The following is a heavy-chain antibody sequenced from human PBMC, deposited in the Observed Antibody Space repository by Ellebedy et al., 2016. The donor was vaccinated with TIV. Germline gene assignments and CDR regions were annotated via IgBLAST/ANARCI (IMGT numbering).Heavy chain of an antibody. CDR2: IYHRGSR. CDR3: ARDKAWRESDSLDV. J-gene: IGHJ3*01. V-gene: IGHV4-59*01. D-gene: IGHD5-12*01. Sequence: MPGGSLRLSCTVSGGSMSSYYWNWVRQAPGKGLEWIAYIYHRGSRNYNPSLNSRATISLDASKNQFFLNLTSVPAADTAVYYCARDKAWRESDSLDVWGQGTMVVVSS. CDR1: GGSMSSYY.